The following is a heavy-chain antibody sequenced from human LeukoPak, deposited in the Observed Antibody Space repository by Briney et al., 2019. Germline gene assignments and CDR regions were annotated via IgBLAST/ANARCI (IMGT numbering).Heavy chain of an antibody. CDR1: GGTFSSYA. CDR2: IIPNLGIA. D-gene: IGHD3-22*01. Sequence: GASVKVSCKASGGTFSSYAISWVRQAPGQGLEWMGRIIPNLGIANYEQKFQGRVTITADKSTSTAYMELSSLRSEDTAVYYCARAKYYYDSSGIAIDAFDIWGQGTMVTVSS. V-gene: IGHV1-69*04. CDR3: ARAKYYYDSSGIAIDAFDI. J-gene: IGHJ3*02.